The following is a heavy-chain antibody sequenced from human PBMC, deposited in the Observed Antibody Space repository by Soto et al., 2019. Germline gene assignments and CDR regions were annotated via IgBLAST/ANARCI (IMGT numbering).Heavy chain of an antibody. CDR3: AKRASGSYFDY. Sequence: EVQLLESGGGLVQPGGSLRLSCAASGFTFSSYAMNWVRQAPGKGLEWVSVISGSGGSTYYADSVKGRFTISRDNSKNTLYRQMKSLGAEDTAVYYCAKRASGSYFDYWGQGTLVTVSS. CDR2: ISGSGGST. J-gene: IGHJ4*02. V-gene: IGHV3-23*01. D-gene: IGHD3-10*01. CDR1: GFTFSSYA.